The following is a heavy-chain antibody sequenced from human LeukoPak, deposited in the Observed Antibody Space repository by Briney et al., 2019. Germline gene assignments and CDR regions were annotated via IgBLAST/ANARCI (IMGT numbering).Heavy chain of an antibody. CDR1: GGSFSGYY. J-gene: IGHJ6*02. D-gene: IGHD3-3*01. V-gene: IGHV4-34*01. CDR2: INHSGST. Sequence: SETLSLTWAVYGGSFSGYYWSWIRQPPGKGLEWIGEINHSGSTNYNPSLKSRVTISVDTSKNQFSLKLSSVTAADTAVYYCARGKGITIFGASYYYYGMDVWGQGTAVTVSS. CDR3: ARGKGITIFGASYYYYGMDV.